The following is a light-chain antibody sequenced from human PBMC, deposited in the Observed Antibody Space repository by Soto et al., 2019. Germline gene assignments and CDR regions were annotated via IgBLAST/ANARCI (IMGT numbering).Light chain of an antibody. J-gene: IGKJ1*01. CDR3: LQLNTYPWT. V-gene: IGKV1-17*01. Sequence: IQITQFTSSLSASVGDRLSITCRASQVITNALGWYQQKPGKAPKRLIYAASTLQSGVPSRFSGSGSGTEFTLTISSLQPEDVATYYCLQLNTYPWTFGQGTKVDI. CDR2: AAS. CDR1: QVITNA.